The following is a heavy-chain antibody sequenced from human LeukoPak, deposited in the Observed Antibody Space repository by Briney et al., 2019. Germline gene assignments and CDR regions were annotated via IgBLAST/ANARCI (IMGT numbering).Heavy chain of an antibody. CDR1: GFTFSSYG. V-gene: IGHV3-30*02. J-gene: IGHJ6*03. CDR3: AREHSSSWYVYYYYMDV. D-gene: IGHD6-13*01. Sequence: GGSLRLSCAASGFTFSSYGMHWVRQAPGKGLEWVAFIRDDGSNKYNADSVKGRFTISRDNSKNTLYLQMNSLRAEDTAVYYCAREHSSSWYVYYYYMDVWGKGTTVTVSS. CDR2: IRDDGSNK.